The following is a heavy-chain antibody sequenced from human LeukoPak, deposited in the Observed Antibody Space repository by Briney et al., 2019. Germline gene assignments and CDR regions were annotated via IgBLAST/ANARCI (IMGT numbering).Heavy chain of an antibody. CDR1: GYTFTSYG. CDR2: ISAYNGNT. CDR3: ARAGAVAGTRGVFDY. J-gene: IGHJ4*02. Sequence: ASVKVSCKASGYTFTSYGISWVRQAPGQGLEWMGWISAYNGNTNYAQKIQGRVTMTTDISTSTVYMELRSLRSDDTAVYYCARAGAVAGTRGVFDYWGQGTLVTVSS. D-gene: IGHD6-19*01. V-gene: IGHV1-18*01.